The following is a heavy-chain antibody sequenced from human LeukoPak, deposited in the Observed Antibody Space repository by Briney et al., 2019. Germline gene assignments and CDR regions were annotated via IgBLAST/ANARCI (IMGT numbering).Heavy chain of an antibody. CDR1: GYTFTGYY. J-gene: IGHJ5*02. CDR3: ARVLLLGFGENCFDP. D-gene: IGHD3-10*01. CDR2: INPNSGGT. Sequence: ASVKVSCKASGYTFTGYYMHWVRQAPGQGLEWMGWINPNSGGTNYAQKFRGRVTMTRDTSISTAYMELSRLRSDDTAVYYCARVLLLGFGENCFDPWGQGTLVTVSA. V-gene: IGHV1-2*02.